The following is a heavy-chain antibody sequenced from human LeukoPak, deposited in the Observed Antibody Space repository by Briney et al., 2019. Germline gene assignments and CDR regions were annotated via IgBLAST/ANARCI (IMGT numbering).Heavy chain of an antibody. J-gene: IGHJ3*02. Sequence: GGSLRLSCEASGFTVSSNDMSWVRQAPGKGLEWVSVLYSGGNTYSPDSVKGRFTISRDNSKNTLYLQLNSLRAEDTAVYYCVGVMRGAFDIWGQGTLVTVSS. CDR3: VGVMRGAFDI. CDR1: GFTVSSND. V-gene: IGHV3-53*01. CDR2: LYSGGNT.